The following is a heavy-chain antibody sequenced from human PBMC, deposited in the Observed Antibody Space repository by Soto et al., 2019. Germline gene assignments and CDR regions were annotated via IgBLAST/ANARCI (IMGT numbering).Heavy chain of an antibody. Sequence: SSETLSLTCAVYGGSFSGYYWSWIRQPPGKGLEWIGEINHSGSTNYNPSLKSRVTISVDTSKNQFSLKLSSVTAADTAVCYCARTAHVYSSGWYYFDYWGQGTLVTVSS. CDR1: GGSFSGYY. V-gene: IGHV4-34*01. J-gene: IGHJ4*02. D-gene: IGHD6-19*01. CDR3: ARTAHVYSSGWYYFDY. CDR2: INHSGST.